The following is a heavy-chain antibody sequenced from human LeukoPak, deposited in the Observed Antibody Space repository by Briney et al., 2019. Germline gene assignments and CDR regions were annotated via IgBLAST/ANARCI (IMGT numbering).Heavy chain of an antibody. CDR1: GGSISSYY. CDR2: IYYSGST. Sequence: SETLSLTCTVSGGSISSYYWSWIRQPPGKGLEWIGYIYYSGSTNYNPSLKSRVTISVDTSKNQFSLKLSSVTAADTAVYYCARGPLTGYVGWFDPWGQGTLVTVSS. D-gene: IGHD3-9*01. J-gene: IGHJ5*02. V-gene: IGHV4-59*01. CDR3: ARGPLTGYVGWFDP.